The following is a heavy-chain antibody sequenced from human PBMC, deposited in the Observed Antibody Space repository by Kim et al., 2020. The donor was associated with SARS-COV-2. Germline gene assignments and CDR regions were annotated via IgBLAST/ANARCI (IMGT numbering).Heavy chain of an antibody. Sequence: AQKFQGRVTITADESTSTAYMELSSLRSEDTAVYYCARDRPSIAAEGSDYWGQGTLVTVSS. J-gene: IGHJ4*02. CDR3: ARDRPSIAAEGSDY. D-gene: IGHD6-13*01. V-gene: IGHV1-69*01.